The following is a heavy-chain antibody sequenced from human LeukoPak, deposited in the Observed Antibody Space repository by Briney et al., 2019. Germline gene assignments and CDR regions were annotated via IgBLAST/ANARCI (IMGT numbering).Heavy chain of an antibody. V-gene: IGHV4-34*01. Sequence: SETLSLTCAVYGGSFSGYYWSWIRQPPGKGLEWIGEITHSGSTNYNPSLKSPVTISVDTSKNQFSLKLSSVTAADTAVYYCARGYIAVAGRTGYGMDVWAKGPRSPSP. J-gene: IGHJ6*02. CDR1: GGSFSGYY. CDR2: ITHSGST. CDR3: ARGYIAVAGRTGYGMDV. D-gene: IGHD6-19*01.